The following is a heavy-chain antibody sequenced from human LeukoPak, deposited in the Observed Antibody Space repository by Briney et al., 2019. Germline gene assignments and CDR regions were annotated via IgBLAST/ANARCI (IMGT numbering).Heavy chain of an antibody. Sequence: ASVKVSCKASGYTFTGYYMHWVRQAPGQGLEWMGWIIPNSGGTNYAQKFQGRVTMTRDTSISTAYMELSRLRSDDTAVYYCARDLDCSSTSCYKGSWFDPWGQGTLVTVSS. CDR3: ARDLDCSSTSCYKGSWFDP. CDR2: IIPNSGGT. V-gene: IGHV1-2*02. CDR1: GYTFTGYY. D-gene: IGHD2-2*02. J-gene: IGHJ5*02.